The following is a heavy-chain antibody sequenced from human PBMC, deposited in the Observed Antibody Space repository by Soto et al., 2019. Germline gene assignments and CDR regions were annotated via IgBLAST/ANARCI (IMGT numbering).Heavy chain of an antibody. CDR2: ISSSSSYI. J-gene: IGHJ5*01. V-gene: IGHV3-21*01. Sequence: EVQLVESGGGLVKPGGSLRLSCAASGFTFSSYSMNWVRQAPGKGLEWVSSISSSSSYIYYADSVKGRFTISRDNAKKSQYLQMNSLVAQDTAFYYWARDQESRSGGLFDPWGQGTLVTVPS. CDR1: GFTFSSYS. CDR3: ARDQESRSGGLFDP. D-gene: IGHD6-25*01.